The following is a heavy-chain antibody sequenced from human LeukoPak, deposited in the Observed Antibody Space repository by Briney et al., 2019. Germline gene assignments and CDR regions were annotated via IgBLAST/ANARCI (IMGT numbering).Heavy chain of an antibody. CDR3: VRILPPPLEWFSPRYYYGMDV. J-gene: IGHJ6*02. Sequence: ASVKVSCKASGYTFTSYDINWVRQATGQGLEWMGWMNPNSGNTGYAQKFQGRVTMTRNTSISTAYMELSSLRSEDTAVYYCVRILPPPLEWFSPRYYYGMDVWGQGTTVTVSS. CDR1: GYTFTSYD. V-gene: IGHV1-8*01. CDR2: MNPNSGNT. D-gene: IGHD3-3*01.